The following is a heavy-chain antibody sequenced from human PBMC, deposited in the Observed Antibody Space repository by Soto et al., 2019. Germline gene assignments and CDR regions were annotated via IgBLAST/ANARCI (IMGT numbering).Heavy chain of an antibody. Sequence: SETLSLTCAVSGYSISSSNWWGWIRQPPGKGLEWIGYIYYSETTYYNPSLKGRVTMSVDTSKNQFSLKLTSVTAVDTAVSYCARREIKAPIAYWGQGTLVTVSS. J-gene: IGHJ4*02. CDR3: ARREIKAPIAY. CDR1: GYSISSSNW. CDR2: IYYSETT. V-gene: IGHV4-28*01. D-gene: IGHD1-26*01.